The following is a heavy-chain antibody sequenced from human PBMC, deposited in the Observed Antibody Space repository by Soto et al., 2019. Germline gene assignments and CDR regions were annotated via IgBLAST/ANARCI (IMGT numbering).Heavy chain of an antibody. Sequence: GGSLRLSCAASGFTFSDHYMDWVRQAPGKGLEWVGRTRNKANSYTTAYAASVKGRFTISRDDSKNSLYLQMNSLKTEDTAVYYCARVSSVTVTNYYYYYYMDVWGKGTTVTVSS. CDR2: TRNKANSYTT. D-gene: IGHD4-17*01. CDR3: ARVSSVTVTNYYYYYYMDV. J-gene: IGHJ6*03. V-gene: IGHV3-72*01. CDR1: GFTFSDHY.